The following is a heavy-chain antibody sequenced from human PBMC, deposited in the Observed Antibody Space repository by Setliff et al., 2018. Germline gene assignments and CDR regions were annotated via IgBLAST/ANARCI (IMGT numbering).Heavy chain of an antibody. D-gene: IGHD3-22*01. V-gene: IGHV5-51*01. CDR3: ARPTYYYDSSGYPGNAFDI. J-gene: IGHJ3*02. Sequence: PGESLKISCKASGYIFTNYWIGWVRQMPGKGLEWMGIIYPGDSDTRYSPSFQGQVTISADKSISTAYLQWSSLKASDTAMYYCARPTYYYDSSGYPGNAFDIWGQGTMVTVSS. CDR2: IYPGDSDT. CDR1: GYIFTNYW.